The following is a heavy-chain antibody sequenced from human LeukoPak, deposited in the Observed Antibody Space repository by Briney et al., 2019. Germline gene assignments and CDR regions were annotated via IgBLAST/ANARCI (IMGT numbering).Heavy chain of an antibody. CDR1: GFTFSSYS. V-gene: IGHV3-21*01. D-gene: IGHD2-15*01. CDR3: ARVRCSGGSCYSVSSDY. J-gene: IGHJ4*02. CDR2: ISSSSSYI. Sequence: GGSLRLSCAASGFTFSSYSMNWVRQAPGKGLEWVSSISSSSSYIYYADSVKGRFTISRDSAKNSLYLQMNSLRAEDTAVYYCARVRCSGGSCYSVSSDYWGQGTLVTVSS.